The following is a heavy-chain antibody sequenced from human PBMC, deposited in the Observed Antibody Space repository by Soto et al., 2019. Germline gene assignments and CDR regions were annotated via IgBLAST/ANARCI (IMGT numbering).Heavy chain of an antibody. J-gene: IGHJ5*02. D-gene: IGHD4-4*01. CDR1: GGSISSGDYY. CDR2: IYYSGST. CDR3: ARGVVTTVTTGWFDP. Sequence: PSETLSLTCTVSGGSISSGDYYWSWIRQPPGKGLEWIGYIYYSGSTYYNPSLKSRVTISVDTSKNQFSLKLSSVTAADTAVYYCARGVVTTVTTGWFDPWGQGTLVTSPQ. V-gene: IGHV4-30-4*01.